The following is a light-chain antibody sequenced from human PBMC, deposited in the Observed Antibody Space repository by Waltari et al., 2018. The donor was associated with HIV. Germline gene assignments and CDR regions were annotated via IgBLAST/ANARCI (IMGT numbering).Light chain of an antibody. J-gene: IGLJ1*01. V-gene: IGLV2-11*01. CDR1: SSDVGGYNY. CDR3: CSYAGRYTYV. CDR2: DVT. Sequence: QSALTQPRSVSGSPGQSVPISCTGTSSDVGGYNYVSWYQHHPGKAPKFMIYDVTKRPSGVPDRFSGSKSGNTASLTISGLQAEDEADYYCCSYAGRYTYVFGTGTKVTVL.